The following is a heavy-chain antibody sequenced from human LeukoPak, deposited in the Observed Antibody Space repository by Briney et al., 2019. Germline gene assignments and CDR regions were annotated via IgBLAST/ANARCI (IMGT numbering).Heavy chain of an antibody. J-gene: IGHJ6*02. V-gene: IGHV4-4*07. Sequence: PSETLSLTCTVSGGSISSYYWSWIRQPAGKGLEWIGRIYTSGSTDYNPSLKSRDTMSVDTSKNQFSLKLSSVTAADTAVYYCARVYDSSGYYYLGPYYYYGMDVWGQGTTVTVSS. D-gene: IGHD3-22*01. CDR2: IYTSGST. CDR1: GGSISSYY. CDR3: ARVYDSSGYYYLGPYYYYGMDV.